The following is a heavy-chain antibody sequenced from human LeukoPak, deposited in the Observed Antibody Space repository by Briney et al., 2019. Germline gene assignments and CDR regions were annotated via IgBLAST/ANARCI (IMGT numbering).Heavy chain of an antibody. CDR3: TRLRPAGTESYFYYAMDV. CDR2: IRTKADSYAT. CDR1: GFTFSGSA. J-gene: IGHJ6*02. D-gene: IGHD6-13*01. Sequence: GGSLKLSCAGSGFTFSGSAIHWVRQASGTGLDWVGRIRTKADSYATAYAASMKGRFTISRDDSLNTAYLQMNSLQPEDTAVYYCTRLRPAGTESYFYYAMDVWGQGTTVTVSS. V-gene: IGHV3-73*01.